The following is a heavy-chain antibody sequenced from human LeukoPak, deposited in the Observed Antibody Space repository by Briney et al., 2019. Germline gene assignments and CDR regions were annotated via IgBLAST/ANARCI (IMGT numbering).Heavy chain of an antibody. CDR2: IYYSGST. V-gene: IGHV4-31*03. Sequence: SQTLSLTCTVSGGSISSGGYYWSWIRQHPGKGLEWIGYIYYSGSTYYNPSLKSRVTISVDTSKNQFSLKLSSVTAADTAVYYCARGTIWTETTPSRWFDPWGQGTLVTVSS. CDR1: GGSISSGGYY. D-gene: IGHD1-1*01. J-gene: IGHJ5*02. CDR3: ARGTIWTETTPSRWFDP.